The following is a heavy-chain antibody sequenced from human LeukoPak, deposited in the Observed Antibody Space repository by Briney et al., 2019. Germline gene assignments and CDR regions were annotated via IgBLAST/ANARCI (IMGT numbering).Heavy chain of an antibody. D-gene: IGHD3-22*01. Sequence: SETLSLTCTVSGGSISSYYWSWIRQPPGPGLEWIGYIYYSGSTNYNPSLKSRVTISVDTSKNQFSLKLSSVTAADTAVYYCARGRTYYYDSSGYYYVDYWGQGTLVTVSS. J-gene: IGHJ4*02. V-gene: IGHV4-59*01. CDR3: ARGRTYYYDSSGYYYVDY. CDR1: GGSISSYY. CDR2: IYYSGST.